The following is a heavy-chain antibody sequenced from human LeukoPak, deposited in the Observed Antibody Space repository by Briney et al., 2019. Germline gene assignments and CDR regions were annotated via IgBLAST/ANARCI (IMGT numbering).Heavy chain of an antibody. CDR3: ARRATTVTTGYYYYYMDV. CDR1: GGSINSRSYY. Sequence: SETLSLTCTVSGGSINSRSYYWGWIHQPPGKGLEWIGSVYYGGTTYYNPSLKSRVTISEDTSKNQFSLKLSSVTAADTAVYYCARRATTVTTGYYYYYMDVWGKGTTVTVSS. J-gene: IGHJ6*03. V-gene: IGHV4-39*01. CDR2: VYYGGTT. D-gene: IGHD4-17*01.